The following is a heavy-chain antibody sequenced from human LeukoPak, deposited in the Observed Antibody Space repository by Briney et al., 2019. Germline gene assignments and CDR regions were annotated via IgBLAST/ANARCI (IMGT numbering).Heavy chain of an antibody. D-gene: IGHD5-12*01. CDR3: ARYGGYAARPYYYGMDV. CDR2: IIPIFGTA. Sequence: GASVQVSCKASGGTFSSYAISWVRQAPGQGLEWMGGIIPIFGTANYAQKFQGRVTITADESTSTAYMELSSLRSEDTAVYYCARYGGYAARPYYYGMDVWGQGTTVTVSS. V-gene: IGHV1-69*13. J-gene: IGHJ6*02. CDR1: GGTFSSYA.